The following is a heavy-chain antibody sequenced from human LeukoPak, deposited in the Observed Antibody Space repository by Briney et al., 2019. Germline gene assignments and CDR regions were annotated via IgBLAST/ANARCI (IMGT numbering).Heavy chain of an antibody. D-gene: IGHD3-10*01. CDR3: ARDSGMVRGTVDY. CDR2: INPSGGST. CDR1: GYTFTSYC. Sequence: ASVKVSFKSSGYTFTSYCMYWVRQAPGQGLEWMGIINPSGGSTSYAQKFQGRVTMTRDSSTSTVYMELSSLRSEDTAVYYCARDSGMVRGTVDYWGQGTLVTVSS. J-gene: IGHJ4*02. V-gene: IGHV1-46*01.